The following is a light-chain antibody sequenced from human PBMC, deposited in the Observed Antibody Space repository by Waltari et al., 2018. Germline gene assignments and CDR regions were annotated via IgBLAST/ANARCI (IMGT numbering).Light chain of an antibody. Sequence: QTVVTQEASFSVSPGGTLTLTCCLTSGPVLPNPLPSWYRQPPGQAPRTLIHNTATRSSGVPERFSGSILGNKAALTITGAQADDESDYYCVLYMGSVVFGGGTKLTVL. J-gene: IGLJ3*02. V-gene: IGLV8-61*01. CDR3: VLYMGSVV. CDR1: SGPVLPNPL. CDR2: NTA.